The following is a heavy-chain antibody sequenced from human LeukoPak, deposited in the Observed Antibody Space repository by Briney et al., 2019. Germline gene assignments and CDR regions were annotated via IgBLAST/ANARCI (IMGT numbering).Heavy chain of an antibody. V-gene: IGHV3-23*01. Sequence: PGGSLRLSCAASGFTVSSYSMTWVRQAPGKGPEWVSSISGSDDSTYYADSMKGRFTIPRDNSKKTLYLRMNSLRAEDSAVYYCAKGGDFDSSSYYSHWGQGILVTVSS. J-gene: IGHJ4*02. D-gene: IGHD3-22*01. CDR2: ISGSDDST. CDR1: GFTVSSYS. CDR3: AKGGDFDSSSYYSH.